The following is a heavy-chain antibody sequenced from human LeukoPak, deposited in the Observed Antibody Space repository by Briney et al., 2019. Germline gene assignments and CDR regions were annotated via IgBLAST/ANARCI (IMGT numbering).Heavy chain of an antibody. CDR1: GYTLTELS. V-gene: IGHV1-24*01. D-gene: IGHD6-13*01. CDR2: FDPEDGET. Sequence: ASVKVSCKVSGYTLTELSMHWVRQAPGKGLEWMGGFDPEDGETIYAQKFQVRGTMTRDTSISTAYMELSRLRSDDTAVYYCARSAESSSWVEFDYWGQGTLVTVSS. CDR3: ARSAESSSWVEFDY. J-gene: IGHJ4*02.